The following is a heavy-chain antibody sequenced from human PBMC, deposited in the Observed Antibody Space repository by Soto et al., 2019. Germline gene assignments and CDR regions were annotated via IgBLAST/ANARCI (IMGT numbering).Heavy chain of an antibody. CDR3: ARLPSSSWYTRFDY. J-gene: IGHJ4*02. Sequence: SETLSLTCTVSGGSISSSSYCWGWIRQPPGKGLEWIGSIYYSGSTYYNPSLKSRVTISVDTSKNQFSLKLSSVTAADTAVYYCARLPSSSWYTRFDYWGQGTLVTVSS. V-gene: IGHV4-39*01. D-gene: IGHD6-13*01. CDR1: GGSISSSSYC. CDR2: IYYSGST.